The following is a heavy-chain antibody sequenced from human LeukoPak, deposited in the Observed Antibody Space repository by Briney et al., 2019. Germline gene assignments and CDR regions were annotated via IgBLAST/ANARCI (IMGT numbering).Heavy chain of an antibody. Sequence: GRSLRLSCAASGFTLSSYEMNWVRQAPGKGLEWVSYISSSGSTIYYADSLKGRFTISRDNAKNSLYLQMNSLRAEDTAVYYCASIDGDGSGSYDYWGQGTLVTVSS. D-gene: IGHD3-10*01. CDR3: ASIDGDGSGSYDY. CDR2: ISSSGSTI. V-gene: IGHV3-48*03. CDR1: GFTLSSYE. J-gene: IGHJ4*02.